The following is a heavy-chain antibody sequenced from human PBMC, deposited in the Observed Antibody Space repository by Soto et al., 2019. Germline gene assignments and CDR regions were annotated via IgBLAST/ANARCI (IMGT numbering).Heavy chain of an antibody. Sequence: SETLSLTCSVSGGSMRSEGYYWSWIRQHPGKGLEWIGYIYYSGLTDYNPSLKSRLTISVDKSKNEFYLKMRSVTAADTAVYYCARDLWVEPELYYYGMDVWGQGTTVTVSS. CDR2: IYYSGLT. V-gene: IGHV4-31*02. CDR1: GGSMRSEGYY. J-gene: IGHJ6*02. CDR3: ARDLWVEPELYYYGMDV. D-gene: IGHD1-1*01.